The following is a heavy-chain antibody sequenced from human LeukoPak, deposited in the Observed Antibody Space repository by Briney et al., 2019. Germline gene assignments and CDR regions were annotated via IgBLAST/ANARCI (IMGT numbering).Heavy chain of an antibody. D-gene: IGHD3-3*01. CDR1: GFSFSTYE. CDR3: ARVRFDT. CDR2: ISSSGSSI. J-gene: IGHJ5*02. Sequence: GGSLRPSCAASGFSFSTYEMNWVRQAPGKGLEWVSYISSSGSSIYYADSVKGRFTISRDNAKNSLYPQMSSLRAEDTAVYYCARVRFDTWGQGTLVTVSS. V-gene: IGHV3-48*03.